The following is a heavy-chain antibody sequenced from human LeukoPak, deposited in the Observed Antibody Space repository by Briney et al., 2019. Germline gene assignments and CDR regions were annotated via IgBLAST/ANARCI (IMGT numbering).Heavy chain of an antibody. Sequence: TETLSLTCTVSGGSISSYYWSWIRQPPGKGLEWIGYIYYSGSTNYNPSLKSRVTISVDTSKNQFSLKLSSVTAADTAGSYCARDRYSYGVDYWGQGTLVTVSS. V-gene: IGHV4-59*01. CDR2: IYYSGST. J-gene: IGHJ4*02. CDR1: GGSISSYY. CDR3: ARDRYSYGVDY. D-gene: IGHD5-18*01.